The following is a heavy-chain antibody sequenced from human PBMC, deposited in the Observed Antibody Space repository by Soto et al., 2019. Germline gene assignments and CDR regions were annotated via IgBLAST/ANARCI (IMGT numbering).Heavy chain of an antibody. J-gene: IGHJ4*02. Sequence: SETLSLTCTVSGGSISSSSYYWGWIRQPPGKGLEWIGSIYYSGSTYYNPSLKSRVTISVDTSKNQFSLKLSSVTAADTAVYYCARPTQDYGDYFFDYWGQGTLVTVSS. V-gene: IGHV4-39*01. D-gene: IGHD4-17*01. CDR3: ARPTQDYGDYFFDY. CDR1: GGSISSSSYY. CDR2: IYYSGST.